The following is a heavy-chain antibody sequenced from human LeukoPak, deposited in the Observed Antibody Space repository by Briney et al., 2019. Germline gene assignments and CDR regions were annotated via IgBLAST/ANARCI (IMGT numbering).Heavy chain of an antibody. J-gene: IGHJ6*02. CDR3: ARGDSYSSGWYVPYYYYGMDV. D-gene: IGHD6-13*01. Sequence: SVKVSCKASGGTFSSYAISWVRQAPGQGLEWMGRIIPILGIANYAQKFQGRVTITADKSTSTAYMELSSLRSEDTAVYYCARGDSYSSGWYVPYYYYGMDVWGQGTTVTVSS. V-gene: IGHV1-69*04. CDR2: IIPILGIA. CDR1: GGTFSSYA.